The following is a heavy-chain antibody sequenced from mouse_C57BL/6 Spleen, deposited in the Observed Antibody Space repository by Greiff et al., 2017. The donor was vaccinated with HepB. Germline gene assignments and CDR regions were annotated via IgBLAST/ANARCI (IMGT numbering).Heavy chain of an antibody. CDR1: GYTFTDYN. J-gene: IGHJ1*03. V-gene: IGHV1-18*01. Sequence: EVKLMESGPELVKPGASVKIPCKASGYTFTDYNMDWVKQSHGKSLEWIGDINPNNGGTIYNQKFKGKATLTVDKSSSTAYMELRSLTSEDTAVYYWARRSNWGDYWYFDVWGTGTTVTVSS. CDR3: ARRSNWGDYWYFDV. D-gene: IGHD4-1*01. CDR2: INPNNGGT.